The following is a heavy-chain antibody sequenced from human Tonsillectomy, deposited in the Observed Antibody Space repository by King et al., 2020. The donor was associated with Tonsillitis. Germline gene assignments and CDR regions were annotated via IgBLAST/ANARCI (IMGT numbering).Heavy chain of an antibody. CDR1: GNTFTNYA. Sequence: QLVQSGSELKKPGASVKVSCKASGNTFTNYAMNWVRQAPGQGLEWMGWINTNTGNPTYAQGFTRRFVFSLDTSVSTAYLQISSLKAEDTAVYYCARESAAAAGFWGNWFDPWGQGTLVTVSS. CDR3: ARESAAAAGFWGNWFDP. J-gene: IGHJ5*02. D-gene: IGHD6-13*01. CDR2: INTNTGNP. V-gene: IGHV7-4-1*02.